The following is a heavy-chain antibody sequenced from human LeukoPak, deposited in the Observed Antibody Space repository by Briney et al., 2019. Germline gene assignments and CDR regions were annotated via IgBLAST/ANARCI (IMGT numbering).Heavy chain of an antibody. CDR1: GLTFDDYG. CDR3: ARGGCSSTSCPYYYYYYMDV. D-gene: IGHD2-2*01. V-gene: IGHV3-20*04. CDR2: INWNGCST. J-gene: IGHJ6*03. Sequence: GGSLRLSCSASGLTFDDYGMSWVRQAPGKGLEWVSCINWNGCSTGYADSVKGRFTISRDNAKNSLYLQMNSLRAEDTALYYCARGGCSSTSCPYYYYYYMDVWGKGTTVTVSS.